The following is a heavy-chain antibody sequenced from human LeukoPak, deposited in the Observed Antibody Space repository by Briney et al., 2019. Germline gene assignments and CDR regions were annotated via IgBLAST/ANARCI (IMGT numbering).Heavy chain of an antibody. V-gene: IGHV4-34*01. CDR2: INHSGST. CDR1: GGSISSYY. Sequence: SETLSLTCTVSGGSISSYYWSWIRQPPGKGLEWIGEINHSGSTNYNPSLKSRVTISVDTSKNQFSLKLSSVTAADTAVYYCARGFLLAVPYYYYGMDVWGQGTTVTVSS. D-gene: IGHD2-15*01. CDR3: ARGFLLAVPYYYYGMDV. J-gene: IGHJ6*02.